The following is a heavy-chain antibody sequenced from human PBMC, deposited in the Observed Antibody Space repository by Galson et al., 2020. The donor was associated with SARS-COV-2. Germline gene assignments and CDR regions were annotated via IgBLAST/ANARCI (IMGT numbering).Heavy chain of an antibody. D-gene: IGHD4-17*01. J-gene: IGHJ5*02. Sequence: GESLKISCAASGLTVSDNHMSWVRQTPGKGLEWVSIIYNDGRIYYADSVKGRFTISRHNYDNTLYFQMNNLRPEDTAIDYCARDRRGLYDDYVVGADLWGQGTLVTVSS. CDR1: GLTVSDNH. CDR3: ARDRRGLYDDYVVGADL. V-gene: IGHV3-53*04. CDR2: IYNDGRI.